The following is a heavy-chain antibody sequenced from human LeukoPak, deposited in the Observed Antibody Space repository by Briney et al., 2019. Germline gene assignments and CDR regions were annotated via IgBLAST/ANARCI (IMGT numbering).Heavy chain of an antibody. J-gene: IGHJ4*02. CDR3: AREDITGTASYFDY. V-gene: IGHV4-61*08. Sequence: SETLSLTCTVSGGSVSSGGFYWTWIRQPPGKGLEWIGYIYYSGSANYIPSLRSRLTISVDTSKNQFSLKLSSVTAADTAVYYCAREDITGTASYFDYWGQGTLVTVSS. D-gene: IGHD1-7*01. CDR1: GGSVSSGGFY. CDR2: IYYSGSA.